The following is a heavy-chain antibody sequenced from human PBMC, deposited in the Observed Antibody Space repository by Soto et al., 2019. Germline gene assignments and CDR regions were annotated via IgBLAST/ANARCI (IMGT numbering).Heavy chain of an antibody. CDR1: GASIRNYY. V-gene: IGHV4-4*08. CDR2: VYTPDYT. D-gene: IGHD2-2*02. Sequence: KPSETLSLTCSVSGASIRNYYWHWVRQLPGKGLEWIGYVYTPDYTRYNSSLKSRVTISVDTSKSQFSLRLNSVTAADTAVYYCAREYTAWPLAYGLDVWGQGTTVTAP. CDR3: AREYTAWPLAYGLDV. J-gene: IGHJ6*02.